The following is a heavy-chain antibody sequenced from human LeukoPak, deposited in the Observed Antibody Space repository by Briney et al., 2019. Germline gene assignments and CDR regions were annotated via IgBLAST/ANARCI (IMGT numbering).Heavy chain of an antibody. J-gene: IGHJ3*02. CDR3: AKVAVQWLVQTATDI. D-gene: IGHD6-19*01. CDR2: ISWSSGSI. Sequence: GRSLRLSCAASGFTFDDYAMHWVRQAPGKGLEWVSGISWSSGSIGYADSVKGRFTISRDNAKNSLYLQMNSLRAEDPALYYCAKVAVQWLVQTATDISSQGTMVTVSS. CDR1: GFTFDDYA. V-gene: IGHV3-9*01.